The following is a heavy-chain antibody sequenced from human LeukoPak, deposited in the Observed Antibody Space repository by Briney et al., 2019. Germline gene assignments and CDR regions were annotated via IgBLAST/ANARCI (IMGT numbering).Heavy chain of an antibody. CDR3: ATLQNY. Sequence: GRSLRLSCAASGFSFSNCAMHWVRQAPGEGLEWVAVVSHDAKNKFYADSVEGRFTISRDNSKNTVDLQMNSLRAEDTAVYYCATLQNYWGRGTLVTVSS. J-gene: IGHJ4*02. CDR2: VSHDAKNK. CDR1: GFSFSNCA. V-gene: IGHV3-30*04. D-gene: IGHD4-11*01.